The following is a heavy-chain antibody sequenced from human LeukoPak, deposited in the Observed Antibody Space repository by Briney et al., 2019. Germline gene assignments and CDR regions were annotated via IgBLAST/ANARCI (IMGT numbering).Heavy chain of an antibody. CDR2: ISGSGGST. J-gene: IGHJ4*02. V-gene: IGHV3-23*01. CDR1: GFTFSSYA. CDR3: AKDSGAIAVAGYYFDY. D-gene: IGHD6-19*01. Sequence: GGSLRLSCAASGFTFSSYAMSWVRQAPGEGLEWVSAISGSGGSTYYADSVKGRFTISRDNSKNTLYLQMNRLRAEDTAVYYCAKDSGAIAVAGYYFDYWGQGTLVTVSS.